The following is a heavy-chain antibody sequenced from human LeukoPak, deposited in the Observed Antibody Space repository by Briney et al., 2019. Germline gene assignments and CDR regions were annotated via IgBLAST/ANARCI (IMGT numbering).Heavy chain of an antibody. CDR2: IRTKGNDFAT. CDR3: AGPYDTTGHAFDY. Sequence: GGSLRLSCAASGFTFGGSAMHWVRQASGKGPEWVGRIRTKGNDFATAYAASVKGAFTISRDDSKNTAELQMNSVETEDTAVYYCAGPYDTTGHAFDYWGRGTLVTVSS. CDR1: GFTFGGSA. J-gene: IGHJ4*02. V-gene: IGHV3-73*01. D-gene: IGHD3-22*01.